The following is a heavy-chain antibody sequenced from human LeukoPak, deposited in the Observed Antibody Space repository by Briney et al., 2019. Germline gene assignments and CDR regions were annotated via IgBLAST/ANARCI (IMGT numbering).Heavy chain of an antibody. V-gene: IGHV4-59*01. D-gene: IGHD4-17*01. CDR3: ASSPPYGPRSYYYYYMDV. CDR2: IYYSGST. CDR1: GGSISSYY. Sequence: SETLSLTCTVSGGSISSYYWSWIRQPPGKGLEWIGYIYYSGSTNYNPSLKSRVTISVDTSKNQFSLKLSSVTAADTAVYYCASSPPYGPRSYYYYYMDVWGKGTTVTVSS. J-gene: IGHJ6*03.